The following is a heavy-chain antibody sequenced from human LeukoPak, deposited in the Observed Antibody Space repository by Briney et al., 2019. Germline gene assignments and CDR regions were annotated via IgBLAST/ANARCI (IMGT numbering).Heavy chain of an antibody. D-gene: IGHD4-23*01. CDR1: GFYFGGHA. Sequence: PGGSLRLSCVASGFYFGGHAMHWLRQAPGKGLEWVAYITYGSDTIFYADSVKGRFTVSRDNAKNSLYLQMDSLRAEDTAVYYCARGRGGDYGGNSGHFDYWGQGTLVTVSS. CDR3: ARGRGGDYGGNSGHFDY. CDR2: ITYGSDTI. J-gene: IGHJ4*02. V-gene: IGHV3-48*04.